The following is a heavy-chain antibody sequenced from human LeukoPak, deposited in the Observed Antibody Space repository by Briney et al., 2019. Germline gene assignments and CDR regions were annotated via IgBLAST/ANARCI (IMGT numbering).Heavy chain of an antibody. CDR3: AKAEGDVDTNFDY. J-gene: IGHJ4*02. Sequence: GGSLRLSCTASGFTFGDYAMSWVRQAPGKGLEWVSVIGGSGGGIYYADSVKGRFTISRDNSKNTLYLQMNSLRADDTAVYYCAKAEGDVDTNFDYWGQGTLVTVSS. V-gene: IGHV3-23*01. D-gene: IGHD5-18*01. CDR2: IGGSGGGI. CDR1: GFTFGDYA.